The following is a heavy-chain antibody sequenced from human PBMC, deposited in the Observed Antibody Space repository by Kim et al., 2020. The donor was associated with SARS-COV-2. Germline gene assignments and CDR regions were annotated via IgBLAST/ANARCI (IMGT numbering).Heavy chain of an antibody. CDR1: GGSFSGYY. D-gene: IGHD1-1*01. CDR2: INHSGST. J-gene: IGHJ4*02. CDR3: ARGGLFLRLERYFDY. V-gene: IGHV4-34*01. Sequence: SETLSLTCAVYGGSFSGYYWSWIRQPPGKGLEWIGEINHSGSTNYNPSLKSRVTISVDTSKNQFSLKLSSVTAADTAVYYCARGGLFLRLERYFDYWGQGTLVTVSS.